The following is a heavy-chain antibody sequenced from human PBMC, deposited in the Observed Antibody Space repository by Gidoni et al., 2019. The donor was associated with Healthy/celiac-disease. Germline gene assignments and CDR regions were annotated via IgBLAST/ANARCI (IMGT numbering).Heavy chain of an antibody. V-gene: IGHV1-3*01. D-gene: IGHD3-10*01. CDR2: INAGNGNT. CDR3: ATSTGYYYYGMDV. J-gene: IGHJ6*02. Sequence: QAPGQRLEWMGWINAGNGNTKYSQKFQGRVTITRDTSASTAYMELSSLRSEDTAVYYCATSTGYYYYGMDVWGQGTTVTVSS.